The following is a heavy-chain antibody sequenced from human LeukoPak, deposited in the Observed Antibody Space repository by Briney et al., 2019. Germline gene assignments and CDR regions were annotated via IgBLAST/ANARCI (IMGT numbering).Heavy chain of an antibody. J-gene: IGHJ4*02. CDR2: ISRSGSTK. CDR3: ARQERDTAMED. Sequence: GGSLRLSCAASGFTFSDYNMRWIRQAPGKGLEWVSSISRSGSTKYYADSVKGRFTISRDNAKNSLFLQMNSLRAEDTAVYYCARQERDTAMEDWGQGTLVTVSS. D-gene: IGHD5-18*01. CDR1: GFTFSDYN. V-gene: IGHV3-11*01.